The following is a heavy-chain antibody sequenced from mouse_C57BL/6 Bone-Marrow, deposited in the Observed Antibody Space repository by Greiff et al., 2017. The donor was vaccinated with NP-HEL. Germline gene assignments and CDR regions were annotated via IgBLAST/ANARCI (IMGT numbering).Heavy chain of an antibody. D-gene: IGHD1-1*01. Sequence: EVQLVESGGGLVKPGGSLKLSCAASGFTFSDYGMHWVRQAPEKGLEWVAYISSGSSTIYYADTVKGRFTISRDKAKNTLFLQMTSLRSEDTAMYYCARPDYGSSPGYFDVWGTGTTVTVSS. CDR2: ISSGSSTI. J-gene: IGHJ1*03. V-gene: IGHV5-17*01. CDR1: GFTFSDYG. CDR3: ARPDYGSSPGYFDV.